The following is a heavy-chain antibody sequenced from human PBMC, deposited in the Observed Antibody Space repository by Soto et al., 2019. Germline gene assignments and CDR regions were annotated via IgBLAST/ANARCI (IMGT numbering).Heavy chain of an antibody. J-gene: IGHJ4*02. CDR1: GGSFTSNNW. CDR2: IYRTGST. Sequence: SETLFLTCAVSGGSFTSNNWWTWVRQPPGQGLEWIGGIYRTGSTNYNPSLKSRVTISLDKSEKQISLKVTSLTAADTAVYYCASRDPGTSVDYWGQGTLVTVS. V-gene: IGHV4-4*02. CDR3: ASRDPGTSVDY. D-gene: IGHD1-7*01.